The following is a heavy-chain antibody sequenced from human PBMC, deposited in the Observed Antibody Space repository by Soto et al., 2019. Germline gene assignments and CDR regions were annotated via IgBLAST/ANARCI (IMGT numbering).Heavy chain of an antibody. Sequence: GASVKVSCKASGYTFTGYYMHWVRQAPGQGLEWMGWINPNSGGTNYAQKFQGRVTMTRDTSISTAYMELSRLRSDDTAVYYCARSFGAEGHYYYYGMDAWGQGTTVTVSS. CDR2: INPNSGGT. D-gene: IGHD3-3*01. J-gene: IGHJ6*02. V-gene: IGHV1-2*02. CDR1: GYTFTGYY. CDR3: ARSFGAEGHYYYYGMDA.